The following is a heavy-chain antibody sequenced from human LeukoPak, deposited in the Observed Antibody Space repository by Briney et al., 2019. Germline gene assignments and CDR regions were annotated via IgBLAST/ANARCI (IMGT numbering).Heavy chain of an antibody. V-gene: IGHV1-69*06. CDR1: GGTFSSYA. J-gene: IGHJ6*04. D-gene: IGHD2-2*01. Sequence: GASVKVSCKASGGTFSSYAIRWVRQAPGQGLEWMGGIIPIFGTANYAQKFQGRVTITADKSTSTAYMELSSLRSEDTAVYYCALVVVPAAIVPDYYYGMDVWGKGTTVTVSS. CDR3: ALVVVPAAIVPDYYYGMDV. CDR2: IIPIFGTA.